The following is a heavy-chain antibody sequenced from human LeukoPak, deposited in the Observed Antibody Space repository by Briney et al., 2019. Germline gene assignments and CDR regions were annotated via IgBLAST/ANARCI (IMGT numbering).Heavy chain of an antibody. V-gene: IGHV3-30-3*01. CDR3: ARAGVYVWFGESLGDWFDP. Sequence: PGGSLRLSCAASGFTFSSYAMHWVRQAPGKGLEWVAVISYDGSNKYYADSVKGRFTISRDNSKNTLYLQMNSLRAEDTAVYYCARAGVYVWFGESLGDWFDPWGQGTLVTVSS. CDR1: GFTFSSYA. D-gene: IGHD3-10*01. CDR2: ISYDGSNK. J-gene: IGHJ5*02.